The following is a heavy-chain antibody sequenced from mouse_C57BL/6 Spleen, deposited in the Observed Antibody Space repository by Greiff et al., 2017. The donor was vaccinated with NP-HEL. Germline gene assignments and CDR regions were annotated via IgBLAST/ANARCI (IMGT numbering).Heavy chain of an antibody. J-gene: IGHJ2*01. Sequence: QVQLQQPGAELVKPGASVKLSCKASGYTFTSYWMHWVKQRPGQGLEWIGMIHPNSGSTNYNEKFKSKATLTVDKSSSTAYMQLSSLTSEDSAVYYCARRYGSSYYAMDYWGQGTTLTVSS. CDR3: ARRYGSSYYAMDY. D-gene: IGHD1-1*01. CDR1: GYTFTSYW. V-gene: IGHV1-64*01. CDR2: IHPNSGST.